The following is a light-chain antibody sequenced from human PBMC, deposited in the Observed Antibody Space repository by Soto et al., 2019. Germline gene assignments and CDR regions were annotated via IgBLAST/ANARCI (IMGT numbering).Light chain of an antibody. V-gene: IGLV2-14*01. CDR3: SAYTTSRSYS. J-gene: IGLJ1*01. CDR1: SSDVGAYRH. CDR2: DVS. Sequence: QSVLTQPASVSGSPGQAITISCTGTSSDVGAYRHVSWHQQYPGKAPKLMIYDVSDRPSGVSYRFSGSKSGNTASLTISGLQAEDEADYYCSAYTTSRSYSFGSGTKVTVL.